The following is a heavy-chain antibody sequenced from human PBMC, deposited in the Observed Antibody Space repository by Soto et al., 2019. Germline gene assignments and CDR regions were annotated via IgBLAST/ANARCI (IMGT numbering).Heavy chain of an antibody. V-gene: IGHV4-30-2*01. D-gene: IGHD2-15*01. CDR1: GGSISSGGYS. CDR3: ARVDCSGGSCYSSDAFDI. J-gene: IGHJ3*02. CDR2: IYHSGST. Sequence: QLQLQESGPGLVKPSQTLSLTCAVSGGSISSGGYSWSWIRQPPGKGLEWIGYIYHSGSTYYNPYLKSRVTLSVDRSKNQFSLKLSSVAAADTAVYYCARVDCSGGSCYSSDAFDIWGQGTMVTVSS.